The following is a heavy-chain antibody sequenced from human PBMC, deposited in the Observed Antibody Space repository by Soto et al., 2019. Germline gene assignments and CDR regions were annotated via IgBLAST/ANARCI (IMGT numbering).Heavy chain of an antibody. CDR2: ISGTGGSI. V-gene: IGHV3-23*01. J-gene: IGHJ6*02. CDR3: AKEKIVVISSAIAGFYYYGMDV. D-gene: IGHD2-15*01. Sequence: GTLRLAGQASVFTFSNYGMTWVRQAPGKGLEWVSCISGTGGSIYYGESVMGRFTISRDNSKNMVYLEMNSLRAEDTAVYYCAKEKIVVISSAIAGFYYYGMDVWGQGSTVTVSS. CDR1: VFTFSNYG.